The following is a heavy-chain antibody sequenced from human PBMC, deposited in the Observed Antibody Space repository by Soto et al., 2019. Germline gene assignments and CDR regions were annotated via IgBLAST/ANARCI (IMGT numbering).Heavy chain of an antibody. V-gene: IGHV1-69*01. Sequence: QVQLVQSGAEVKKPGSSVKVSCKASVGTFSSYAISWVRQAPGQGLEWMGGIIPIFGTANYAQKFQGRVTITADESTSTADMKLSSLISEDTAVYYCARGTRRPVVPADIVYYGMDVWGQGTTVTVSS. CDR2: IIPIFGTA. D-gene: IGHD2-2*01. J-gene: IGHJ6*02. CDR3: ARGTRRPVVPADIVYYGMDV. CDR1: VGTFSSYA.